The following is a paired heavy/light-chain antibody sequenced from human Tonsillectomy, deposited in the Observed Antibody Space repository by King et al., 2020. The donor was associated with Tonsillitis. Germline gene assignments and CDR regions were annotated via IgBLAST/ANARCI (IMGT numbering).Heavy chain of an antibody. Sequence: EVQLMESGGGLVKPGGSLRLSCAASGFMFSSYTMNWVRQAPGKGLEWVSSISASSSYIYYADSVRGRLTISRDNVRNSLHLQMNSLRAEDTAVYFCVREKESHQYGSGWLVWGKGTTVIVSS. V-gene: IGHV3-21*02. CDR3: VREKESHQYGSGWLV. J-gene: IGHJ6*04. D-gene: IGHD6-19*01. CDR1: GFMFSSYT. CDR2: ISASSSYI.
Light chain of an antibody. V-gene: IGKV3-20*01. CDR1: QSVSGNY. CDR2: WAS. CDR3: QQYDNSRYT. J-gene: IGKJ2*01. Sequence: MVLTQSPGTLSLSPGERATLSCRASQSVSGNYLAWYQQKPGQAPRLLIYWASNRATGIPDRFSGSGSGTDFTLTISRLEPEDFAVYYCQQYDNSRYTFGQGTKLEIK.